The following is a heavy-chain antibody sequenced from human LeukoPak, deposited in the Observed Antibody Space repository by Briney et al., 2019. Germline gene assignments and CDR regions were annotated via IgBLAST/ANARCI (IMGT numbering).Heavy chain of an antibody. J-gene: IGHJ4*02. CDR3: AREWEDIVVVPAAAPFDY. V-gene: IGHV3-21*01. D-gene: IGHD2-2*01. CDR2: ISSSSSYI. Sequence: PGGSLRLSCAASGFTFSSYSMNWVRQAPGKGLEWVSSISSSSSYIYYADSVKGRFTISRDNAKNSLYLQMNSLRAEDTAVYYCAREWEDIVVVPAAAPFDYWGQGTLVTVSS. CDR1: GFTFSSYS.